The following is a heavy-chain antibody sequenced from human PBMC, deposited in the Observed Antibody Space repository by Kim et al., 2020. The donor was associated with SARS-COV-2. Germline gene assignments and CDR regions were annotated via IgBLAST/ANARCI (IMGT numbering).Heavy chain of an antibody. D-gene: IGHD3-10*01. CDR3: ARRLSNTSGSGSHSCDL. V-gene: IGHV4-34*01. CDR1: GGSFSGFY. Sequence: SETLSLTCAVYGGSFSGFYWSWIRQPPGRGLEWIGEINHSGRTNYNPSLKSRVTISVDTCKNQFSLKLTSVTAADTAVYYCARRLSNTSGSGSHSCDLWG. CDR2: INHSGRT. J-gene: IGHJ2*01.